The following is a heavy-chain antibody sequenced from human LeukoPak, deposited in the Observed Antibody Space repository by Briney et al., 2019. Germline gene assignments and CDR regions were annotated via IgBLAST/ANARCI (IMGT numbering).Heavy chain of an antibody. CDR3: ARGRDGYNFDY. CDR2: VYYSGST. D-gene: IGHD5-24*01. V-gene: IGHV4-39*01. CDR1: GGSISSSSYY. J-gene: IGHJ4*02. Sequence: PSETLSLTCSVSGGSISSSSYYRGWIRQPPGKGLEWIGSVYYSGSTYYNPSPKSRVTISVDTSKNQFSLKLSSVTAADTAVYYYARGRDGYNFDYWGQGTLVTVSS.